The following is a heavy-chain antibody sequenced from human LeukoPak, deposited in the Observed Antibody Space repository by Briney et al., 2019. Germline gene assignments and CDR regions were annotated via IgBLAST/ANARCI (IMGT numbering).Heavy chain of an antibody. D-gene: IGHD3-22*01. CDR1: GFTVSSNY. Sequence: TGGSLRLSCAASGFTVSSNYMSWVRQAPGKGLEWVSVIYSGGSTYYADSVKGRFTISRDNSKNTLYLQMNSLRAEDTAVYYCARGIVVVMGGFDYWGQGTLVTVSS. J-gene: IGHJ4*02. V-gene: IGHV3-53*05. CDR3: ARGIVVVMGGFDY. CDR2: IYSGGST.